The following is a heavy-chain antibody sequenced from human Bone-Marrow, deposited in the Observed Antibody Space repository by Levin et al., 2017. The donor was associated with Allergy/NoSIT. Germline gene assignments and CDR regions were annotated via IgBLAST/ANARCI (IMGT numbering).Heavy chain of an antibody. CDR3: ARDRLLWFREPWDY. CDR1: GYSISSGYY. V-gene: IGHV4-38-2*02. Sequence: SETLSLTCAVSGYSISSGYYWGWIRQPPGKGLEWIGSIYHSGSTYYNPSLKSRVTISVDTSKNQFSLKLSSVTAADTAVYYCARDRLLWFREPWDYWGQGTLVTVSS. J-gene: IGHJ4*02. D-gene: IGHD3-10*01. CDR2: IYHSGST.